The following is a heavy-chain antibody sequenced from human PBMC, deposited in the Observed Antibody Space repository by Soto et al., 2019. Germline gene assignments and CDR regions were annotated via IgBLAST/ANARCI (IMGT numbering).Heavy chain of an antibody. CDR2: IYTSGST. CDR3: ARDHPGYPRTRYFDY. J-gene: IGHJ4*02. V-gene: IGHV4-4*07. D-gene: IGHD2-15*01. Sequence: SETLSLTCTVSGGSISSYYWSWIRQPAGKGLEWIGRIYTSGSTNYNPSLKSRVTMSVDTSKNQFSLKLSSVTAADTAVYYCARDHPGYPRTRYFDYWGQGTLVTVSS. CDR1: GGSISSYY.